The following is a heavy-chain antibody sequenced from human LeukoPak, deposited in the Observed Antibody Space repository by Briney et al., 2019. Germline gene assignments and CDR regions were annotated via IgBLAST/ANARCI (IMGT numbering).Heavy chain of an antibody. CDR1: GYTFTSYY. CDR3: ATSIAARPGYFDY. D-gene: IGHD6-6*01. Sequence: ASVKASCKASGYTFTSYYMHWVRQAPGQGLEWMGIIDPSGGSTSYAQKFQGRVTMTRDTSTSTVYMELSSLRSEDTAVYYCATSIAARPGYFDYWGQGTLVTVSS. CDR2: IDPSGGST. V-gene: IGHV1-46*01. J-gene: IGHJ4*02.